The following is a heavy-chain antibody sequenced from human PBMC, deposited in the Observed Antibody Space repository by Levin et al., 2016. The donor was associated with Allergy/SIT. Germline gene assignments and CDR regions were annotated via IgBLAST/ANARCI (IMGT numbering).Heavy chain of an antibody. CDR2: ISGSGGST. Sequence: WIRQPPGKGLEWVSAISGSGGSTYYADSVKGRFTISRDNSKNTLYLQMNSLRAEDTAVYYCARPNGGWYGYYYYGMDVWGQGTTVTVSS. D-gene: IGHD6-19*01. CDR3: ARPNGGWYGYYYYGMDV. V-gene: IGHV3-23*01. J-gene: IGHJ6*02.